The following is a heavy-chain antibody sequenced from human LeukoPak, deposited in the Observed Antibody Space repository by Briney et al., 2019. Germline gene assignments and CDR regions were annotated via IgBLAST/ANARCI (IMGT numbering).Heavy chain of an antibody. CDR3: ARDYLYGSGSYIGMDV. V-gene: IGHV4-59*01. D-gene: IGHD3-10*01. Sequence: SETLSLTCTVSGGSISSYYWSWIRQPPGKGLEWIGYIYYSGSTNYNPSLKSRVTISVDTSKNQISLKLSSVTAADTAVYYCARDYLYGSGSYIGMDVWGKGTTVTVSS. J-gene: IGHJ6*04. CDR2: IYYSGST. CDR1: GGSISSYY.